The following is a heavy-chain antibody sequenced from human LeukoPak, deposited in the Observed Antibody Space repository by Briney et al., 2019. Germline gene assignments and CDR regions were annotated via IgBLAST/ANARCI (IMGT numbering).Heavy chain of an antibody. CDR2: ISGVGSTT. J-gene: IGHJ6*03. CDR1: GFTFSSYH. D-gene: IGHD6-25*01. Sequence: PGGSLRLSCAVSGFTFSSYHMTWVRQAPGKGLEWVATISGVGSTTFYADSGRGRLTISRDNSKNTLYLQMSSLRAEDAAVYYCAKNEASGYGLGVGYYFYMDVWGKGTTVTVS. V-gene: IGHV3-23*01. CDR3: AKNEASGYGLGVGYYFYMDV.